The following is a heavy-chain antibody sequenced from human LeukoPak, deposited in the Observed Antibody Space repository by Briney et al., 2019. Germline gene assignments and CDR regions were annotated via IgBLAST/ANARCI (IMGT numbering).Heavy chain of an antibody. J-gene: IGHJ6*02. CDR1: GFTFSNAW. CDR2: IKSKTDGGTT. CDR3: STRDYTDGWDV. V-gene: IGHV3-15*07. D-gene: IGHD4-11*01. Sequence: KSGGSLRLSCAASGFTFSNAWINWVRQAPGKGLEWVGRIKSKTDGGTTEYAAPVKGRFTISRDDSKNTLYLQMNSLKTEDTAVYHCSTRDYTDGWDVWGQGTTVIVSS.